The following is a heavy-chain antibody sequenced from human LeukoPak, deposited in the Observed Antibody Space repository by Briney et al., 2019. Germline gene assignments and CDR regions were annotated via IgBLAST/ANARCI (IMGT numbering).Heavy chain of an antibody. J-gene: IGHJ4*02. V-gene: IGHV3-7*03. CDR2: IKHDGSEK. CDR1: GFTFHSYW. CDR3: ARGSGYRLFDY. D-gene: IGHD3-22*01. Sequence: GGSLRLSCVASGFTFHSYWMSWVRQAPGNGLEWVANIKHDGSEKYYVDSVEGRFTISRDNAKNSLFLQMNSLRAEDTAVYFCARGSGYRLFDYWGQGTLVTVSS.